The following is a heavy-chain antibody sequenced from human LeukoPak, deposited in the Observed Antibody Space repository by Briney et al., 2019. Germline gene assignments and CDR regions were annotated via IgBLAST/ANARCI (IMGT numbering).Heavy chain of an antibody. CDR3: ARGFGGVIPYFDY. J-gene: IGHJ4*02. D-gene: IGHD3-16*02. V-gene: IGHV3-7*01. CDR2: IKQDGSEK. Sequence: GGSLRLSCEASGFTFGNYAMNWVRQAPGKGLEWVANIKQDGSEKYYVDSVKGRFTISRDNAKNSLYLQMNSLRAEDTAVYYCARGFGGVIPYFDYWGQGTLVTVSS. CDR1: GFTFGNYA.